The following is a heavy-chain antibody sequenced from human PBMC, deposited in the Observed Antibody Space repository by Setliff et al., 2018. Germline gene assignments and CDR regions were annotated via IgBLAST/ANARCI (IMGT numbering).Heavy chain of an antibody. CDR3: ARVGLSGTSGYYYYMDV. D-gene: IGHD1-20*01. V-gene: IGHV3-15*07. J-gene: IGHJ6*03. Sequence: PGGSLRLSCAASGFTFSYAWMHWVRQAPGKGLEWAGRSKSKTAGGAIDYAAPVKGRFTISRDISKDTLYLQMNSLRAEDTAVYYCARVGLSGTSGYYYYMDVWGKGTTVTVSS. CDR1: GFTFSYAW. CDR2: SKSKTAGGAI.